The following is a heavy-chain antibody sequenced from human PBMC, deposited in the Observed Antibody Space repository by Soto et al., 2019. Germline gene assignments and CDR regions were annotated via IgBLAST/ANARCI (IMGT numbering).Heavy chain of an antibody. CDR2: IWYDGSNK. CDR3: ARGGPNIAARPGLGWFDP. CDR1: GFTFSSYG. D-gene: IGHD6-6*01. V-gene: IGHV3-33*08. J-gene: IGHJ5*02. Sequence: GGSLRLSCAASGFTFSSYGMHWVRQAPGKGLEWVAVIWYDGSNKYYADSVKGRFNISRDNSKNTLYLQMNSLRAEDTAVYYCARGGPNIAARPGLGWFDPWGQGTLVTVSS.